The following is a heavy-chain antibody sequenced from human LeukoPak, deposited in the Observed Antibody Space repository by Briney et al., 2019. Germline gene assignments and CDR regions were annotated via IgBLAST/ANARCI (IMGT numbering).Heavy chain of an antibody. CDR2: ISGSGGST. V-gene: IGHV3-23*01. J-gene: IGHJ4*02. D-gene: IGHD3-22*01. CDR3: AKLYYDSSGIGFDY. Sequence: GGSLRLSCAASGFTFSSYSMNWVRQAPGKGLEWVSAISGSGGSTYYADSVKGRFTISRDNSKNTLYLQMNSLRAEDTAVYYCAKLYYDSSGIGFDYWGQGTLVTVSS. CDR1: GFTFSSYS.